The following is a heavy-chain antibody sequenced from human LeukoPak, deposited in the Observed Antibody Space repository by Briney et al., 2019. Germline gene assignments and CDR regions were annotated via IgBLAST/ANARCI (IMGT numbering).Heavy chain of an antibody. Sequence: AGGSLRLSCAASGFTFNSHAMSWVRQAPGKGLEWVSTISGSGGSTYYADSVKGRFTISRDNAKNSLYLQMNSLRAEDTAVYYCATDAGSSGFPRAVVDYWGQGTLVTVSS. CDR2: ISGSGGST. J-gene: IGHJ4*02. CDR3: ATDAGSSGFPRAVVDY. V-gene: IGHV3-23*01. CDR1: GFTFNSHA. D-gene: IGHD3-22*01.